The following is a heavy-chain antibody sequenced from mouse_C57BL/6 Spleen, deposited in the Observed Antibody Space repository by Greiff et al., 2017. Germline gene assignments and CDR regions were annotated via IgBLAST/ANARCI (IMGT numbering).Heavy chain of an antibody. Sequence: VQLQQPGAELVRPGSSVKLSCKASGYTFTSYWMDWVKQRPGQGLEWIGNIYPSDSETHYNQKFKDKATLTVDKSSSTAYMQLSSLTSEDSAVYYCARDGYGSSYWYFDVWGTGTTVTDSS. CDR2: IYPSDSET. J-gene: IGHJ1*03. CDR3: ARDGYGSSYWYFDV. V-gene: IGHV1-61*01. CDR1: GYTFTSYW. D-gene: IGHD1-1*01.